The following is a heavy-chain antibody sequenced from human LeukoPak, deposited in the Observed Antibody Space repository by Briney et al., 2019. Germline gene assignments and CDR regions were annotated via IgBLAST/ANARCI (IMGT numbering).Heavy chain of an antibody. CDR3: AKDLWDIVVVPAASSDY. V-gene: IGHV3-30*02. CDR1: GFTFSSYG. D-gene: IGHD2-2*01. CDR2: IRYDGSNK. J-gene: IGHJ4*02. Sequence: PGGSLRLSCAASGFTFSSYGMHWVRQAPGKGLEWVAFIRYDGSNKYYADSVKGRFTISRDNSKNTLYLQMNSLRAEDTAVYYCAKDLWDIVVVPAASSDYWGQGTLVTVSS.